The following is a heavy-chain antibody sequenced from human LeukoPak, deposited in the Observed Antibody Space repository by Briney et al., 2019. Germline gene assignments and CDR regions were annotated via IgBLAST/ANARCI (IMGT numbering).Heavy chain of an antibody. Sequence: PGGSLRLSCAASGFTFSSYAMSWVRQAPGKGLEWVSAISGSGGSTYYADSVRGRFTISRDNSKNTLYLQMNSLRAEDTAVYYCAKDESQKSYFDWLLGYGMDVWGQGTTVTVSS. CDR2: ISGSGGST. V-gene: IGHV3-23*01. D-gene: IGHD3-9*01. J-gene: IGHJ6*02. CDR3: AKDESQKSYFDWLLGYGMDV. CDR1: GFTFSSYA.